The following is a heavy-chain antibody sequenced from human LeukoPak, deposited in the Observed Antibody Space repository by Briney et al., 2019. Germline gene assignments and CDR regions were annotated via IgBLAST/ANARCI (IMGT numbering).Heavy chain of an antibody. D-gene: IGHD1/OR15-1a*01. V-gene: IGHV3-23*01. J-gene: IGHJ4*02. CDR2: ISGSGGST. Sequence: PGGSLRLSCAVSGFTFSSYSMNWARQAPGKGLEWVSAISGSGGSTYYADSVKGRFTISRDNSKNTLYLQMNSLRAEDTAIYYCARAGNIRFDYWGQGTLVTVSS. CDR3: ARAGNIRFDY. CDR1: GFTFSSYS.